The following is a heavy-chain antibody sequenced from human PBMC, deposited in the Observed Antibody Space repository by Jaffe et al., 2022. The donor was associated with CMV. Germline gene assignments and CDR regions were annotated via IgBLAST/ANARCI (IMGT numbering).Heavy chain of an antibody. CDR1: GYTFTSYD. CDR3: AVNYYDSSGYYFASDYYYGMDV. D-gene: IGHD3-22*01. Sequence: QVQLVQSGAEVKKPGASVKVSCKASGYTFTSYDINWVRQATGQGLEWMGWMNPNSGNTGYAQKFQGRVTMTRNTSISTAYMELSSLRSEDTAVYYCAVNYYDSSGYYFASDYYYGMDVWGQGTTVTVSS. V-gene: IGHV1-8*01. CDR2: MNPNSGNT. J-gene: IGHJ6*02.